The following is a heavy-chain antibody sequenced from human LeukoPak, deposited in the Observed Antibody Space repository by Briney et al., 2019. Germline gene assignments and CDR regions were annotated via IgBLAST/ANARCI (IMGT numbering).Heavy chain of an antibody. V-gene: IGHV4-34*01. J-gene: IGHJ6*02. Sequence: SETLSLTCTVSGASITTYYWSWIRQPPGKGLEWIGEINHSGSTNYNPSLKSRVTISVDTSKNQFSLKLSSVTAADTAVYYFASRIAVAGDYYYYGMDVWGQGTTVTVSS. D-gene: IGHD6-19*01. CDR3: ASRIAVAGDYYYYGMDV. CDR1: GASITTYY. CDR2: INHSGST.